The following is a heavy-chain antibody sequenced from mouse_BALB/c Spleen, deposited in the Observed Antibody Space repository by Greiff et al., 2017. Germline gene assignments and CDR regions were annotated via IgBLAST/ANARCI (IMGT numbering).Heavy chain of an antibody. CDR3: ARDGNYYGSSSPFAY. CDR2: SRNKANDYTT. Sequence: DVMLVESGGGLVQPGGSLRLSCATSGFTFSDFYMEWVRQPPGKRLEWIAASRNKANDYTTEYSASVKGRFIVSRDTSQSILYLQMNALRAEDTAIYYCARDGNYYGSSSPFAYWGQGTLVTVSA. D-gene: IGHD1-1*01. J-gene: IGHJ3*01. V-gene: IGHV7-1*02. CDR1: GFTFSDFY.